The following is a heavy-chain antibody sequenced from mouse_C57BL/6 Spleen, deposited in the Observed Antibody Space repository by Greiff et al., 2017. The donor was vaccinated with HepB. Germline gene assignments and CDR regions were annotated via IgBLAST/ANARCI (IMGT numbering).Heavy chain of an antibody. CDR1: GYTFTSYW. D-gene: IGHD1-1*01. V-gene: IGHV1-55*01. Sequence: QVQLQQSGAELVKPGASVKMSCKASGYTFTSYWITWVKQRPGQGLEWIGDIYPGSGSTNYNEKFKSNATLTVDTSSSTAYMQLSSLTSEDSAVYYCARTPYYYGSSSYYAMDYWGQGTSVTVSS. J-gene: IGHJ4*01. CDR3: ARTPYYYGSSSYYAMDY. CDR2: IYPGSGST.